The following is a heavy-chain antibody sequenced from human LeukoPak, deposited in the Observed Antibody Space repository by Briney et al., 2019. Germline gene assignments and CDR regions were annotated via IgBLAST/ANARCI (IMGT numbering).Heavy chain of an antibody. CDR2: ISSSGSTI. CDR3: AREYYAYVWGSYRSYYFDY. CDR1: GFTFSSDE. J-gene: IGHJ4*02. D-gene: IGHD3-16*02. Sequence: PGGSLRLSCAASGFTFSSDEMNWGRQAPGKGLERVSYISSSGSTIYYADSVKGRFTISRDNAPNSLSLQMNSLRAEDTAVYYCAREYYAYVWGSYRSYYFDYWGQGTLVTVSS. V-gene: IGHV3-48*03.